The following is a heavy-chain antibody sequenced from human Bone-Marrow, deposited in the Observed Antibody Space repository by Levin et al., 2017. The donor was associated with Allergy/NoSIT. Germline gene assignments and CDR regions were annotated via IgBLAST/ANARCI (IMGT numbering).Heavy chain of an antibody. CDR1: GFPFDDYA. D-gene: IGHD1-26*01. CDR3: AKDIEAGGRVGYYAMDV. J-gene: IGHJ6*02. Sequence: GGSLRLSCAASGFPFDDYAMHWVRQAPGKGLEWVSGISRNSDDIDYAESVKGRFTVSRDNAKNSLYLQMINVRPDDTALYYCAKDIEAGGRVGYYAMDVWGQGTTVTVSS. CDR2: ISRNSDDI. V-gene: IGHV3-9*01.